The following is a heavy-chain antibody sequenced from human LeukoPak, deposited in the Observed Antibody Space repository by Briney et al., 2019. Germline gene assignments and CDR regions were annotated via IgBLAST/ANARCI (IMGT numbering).Heavy chain of an antibody. CDR3: AHSPYYYYYGMDV. CDR1: GWARRTRGGG. V-gene: IGHV2-5*02. J-gene: IGHJ6*04. CDR2: NYWDDDK. Sequence: GLTLVKATQALTLTRTFSGWARRTRGGGVGWIRQPPGKGLEWLSLNYWDDDKRYHPSLKSTLTITKATSKNQVVLTMTNMDPVDTATYYCAHSPYYYYYGMDVWGKGTTVTVSS.